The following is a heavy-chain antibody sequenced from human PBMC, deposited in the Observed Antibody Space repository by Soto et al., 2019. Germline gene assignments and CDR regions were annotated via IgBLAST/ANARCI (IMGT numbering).Heavy chain of an antibody. V-gene: IGHV3-33*01. CDR2: IWFNGTNK. Sequence: QEQLVESGGGVVQPGRSLGLSCAASGFSFSTYGMHWVRQAPGKGLEWLAVIWFNGTNKYYADSVRGRFTISRDNSRNTLYLQMSSPTVEDTAVYYCARAGSAASGNPFEYWGQGTLVTVTS. J-gene: IGHJ4*02. D-gene: IGHD6-13*01. CDR1: GFSFSTYG. CDR3: ARAGSAASGNPFEY.